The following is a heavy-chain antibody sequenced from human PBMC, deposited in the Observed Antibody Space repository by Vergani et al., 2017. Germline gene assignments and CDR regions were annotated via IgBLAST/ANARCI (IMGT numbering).Heavy chain of an antibody. CDR1: GFTFNQYG. CDR3: ARDLRLLYNRFDP. J-gene: IGHJ5*02. CDR2: TWYDGNNK. D-gene: IGHD1-14*01. V-gene: IGHV3-33*01. Sequence: QVQLVESGGGVVQRGRSLRLSCAASGFTFNQYGMHWVRQAPGKGLEWVAVTWYDGNNKQYADSLKGRFTISRDNSKSTMYLQMNSLRDEDTGVYYCARDLRLLYNRFDPWGQGTLVTVSS.